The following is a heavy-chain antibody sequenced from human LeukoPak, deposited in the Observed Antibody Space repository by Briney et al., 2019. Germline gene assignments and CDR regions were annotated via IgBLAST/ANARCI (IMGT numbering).Heavy chain of an antibody. J-gene: IGHJ6*02. V-gene: IGHV3-11*01. D-gene: IGHD6-19*01. CDR1: EFTFSDYY. Sequence: PGGSLRLSCAASEFTFSDYYMSWIRQAPGKGLERVSYISSSGSTIYCADSVKGRFTISRDNAKNSLYLQMNSLRAEDTAVYYCARGFYSSGWYVRNYYYYYGMDVWGQGTTVTVSS. CDR3: ARGFYSSGWYVRNYYYYYGMDV. CDR2: ISSSGSTI.